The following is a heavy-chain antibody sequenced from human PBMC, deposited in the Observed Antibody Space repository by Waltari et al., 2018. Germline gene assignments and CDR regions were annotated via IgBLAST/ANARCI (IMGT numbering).Heavy chain of an antibody. V-gene: IGHV4-31*01. CDR1: GGSISRGGYY. J-gene: IGHJ6*03. CDR3: ARVNSGYDPLDYYYYMDV. CDR2: IYYSGST. D-gene: IGHD5-12*01. Sequence: QVQLQESGPGLVKPSQTLSLTCTVSGGSISRGGYYWSWIRQHPGKGLEWIGYIYYSGSTYYNPSLKSLVTISVDTSKNQFSLKLSSVTATDTAVYYCARVNSGYDPLDYYYYMDVWGKGTTVTVSS.